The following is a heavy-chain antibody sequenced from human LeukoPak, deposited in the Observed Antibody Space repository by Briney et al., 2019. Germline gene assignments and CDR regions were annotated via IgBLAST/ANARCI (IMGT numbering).Heavy chain of an antibody. D-gene: IGHD3-9*01. CDR1: GGSISSYY. J-gene: IGHJ4*02. Sequence: PSETLSLTCTVSGGSISSYYWNWIRQPPGKGLEWIGYIYYSGSTNCNPSLRSRVTISLDTSKNQFSLKLSSVTAADTAVYYCARGQDYDILSYWGQGTLVTVSS. CDR3: ARGQDYDILSY. CDR2: IYYSGST. V-gene: IGHV4-59*01.